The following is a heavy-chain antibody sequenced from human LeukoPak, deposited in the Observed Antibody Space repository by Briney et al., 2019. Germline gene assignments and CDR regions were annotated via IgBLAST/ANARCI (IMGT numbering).Heavy chain of an antibody. Sequence: AGGSLRLSCAASGFTFSSYSMNWVRQAPGKGLERISSISSSSSYIYYADSVKGRFTISRDNAKNSLYLQMNSLRAEDTAVYYCARGGWDIVVVPAAIRAFDIWGQGTMVTVSS. CDR1: GFTFSSYS. V-gene: IGHV3-21*01. D-gene: IGHD2-2*01. CDR2: ISSSSSYI. CDR3: ARGGWDIVVVPAAIRAFDI. J-gene: IGHJ3*02.